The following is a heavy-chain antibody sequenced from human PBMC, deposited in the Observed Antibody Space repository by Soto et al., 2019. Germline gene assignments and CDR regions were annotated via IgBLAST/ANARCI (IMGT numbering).Heavy chain of an antibody. Sequence: QVQLQQWGAGLLKPSETLSLTCAVYGGSFSGYYWSWIRQPPGKGLEWIGEINHSGSTNYNPSLKSRVTIAVATSKNQFSLKLSSVTAADTAVYYCARASYSSSLLGGYYYYYYMDVWGKGTTVTVSS. J-gene: IGHJ6*03. D-gene: IGHD6-6*01. CDR2: INHSGST. CDR3: ARASYSSSLLGGYYYYYYMDV. V-gene: IGHV4-34*01. CDR1: GGSFSGYY.